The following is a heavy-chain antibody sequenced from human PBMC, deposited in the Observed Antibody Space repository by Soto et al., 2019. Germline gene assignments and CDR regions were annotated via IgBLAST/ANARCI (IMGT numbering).Heavy chain of an antibody. V-gene: IGHV3-21*01. CDR2: ISSSSSYI. J-gene: IGHJ4*02. Sequence: GGSLRLSCAASGFTFNSYSMNWVRQAPGKGLEWVSSISSSSSYIYYADSVKGRFTISRDNAKNSLYLQMNSLRAEDTAVYYCARSVGAARSDFDYWGKGPLVTVSS. CDR1: GFTFNSYS. D-gene: IGHD6-6*01. CDR3: ARSVGAARSDFDY.